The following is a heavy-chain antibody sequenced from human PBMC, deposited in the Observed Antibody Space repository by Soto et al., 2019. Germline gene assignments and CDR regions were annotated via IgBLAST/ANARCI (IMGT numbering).Heavy chain of an antibody. D-gene: IGHD6-13*01. CDR1: GYTSTSYD. V-gene: IGHV1-8*01. CDR3: ARVLRLTAAGTEGFDP. CDR2: MNPNSGNT. J-gene: IGHJ5*02. Sequence: ASVKVSCKASGYTSTSYDINWVRQATGQGLEWMGWMNPNSGNTGYAQKFQGRVTMTRNTSISTAYMELSSLRSEDTAVYYCARVLRLTAAGTEGFDPWGQGTLVTVSS.